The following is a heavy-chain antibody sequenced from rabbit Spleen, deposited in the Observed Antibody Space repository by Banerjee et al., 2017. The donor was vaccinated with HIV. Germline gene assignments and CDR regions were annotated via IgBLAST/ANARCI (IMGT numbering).Heavy chain of an antibody. V-gene: IGHV1S47*01. CDR2: IDPVFGAT. CDR1: GFDLNTYG. D-gene: IGHD1-1*01. J-gene: IGHJ4*01. Sequence: EESGGDLVQPGASLTLTCKGSGFDLNTYGVSWVRQAPGKGLEWIGYIDPVFGATYYATWVNGRFTISSHNAQNTLYLQLNSLTAADTATYFCVRGASSTGYYSLWGPGTLVTLS. CDR3: VRGASSTGYYSL.